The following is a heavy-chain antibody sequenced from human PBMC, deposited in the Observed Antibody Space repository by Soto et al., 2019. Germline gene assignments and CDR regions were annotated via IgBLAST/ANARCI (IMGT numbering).Heavy chain of an antibody. CDR1: GFTFTNYG. V-gene: IGHV3-30*18. CDR2: ISHDVINK. CDR3: EKHRGYEILDS. D-gene: IGHD5-12*01. Sequence: PGGSLRLSCAASGFTFTNYGLHWVRQAPGKGLEWVAVISHDVINKYYEDSVKGRFTISRDTSKNTLYLQMNSLRPEDTAVYFCEKHRGYEILDSWGQGPQVTVSS. J-gene: IGHJ4*02.